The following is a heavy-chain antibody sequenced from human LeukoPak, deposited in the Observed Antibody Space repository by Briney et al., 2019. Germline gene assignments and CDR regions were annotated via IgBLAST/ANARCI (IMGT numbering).Heavy chain of an antibody. D-gene: IGHD3-22*01. CDR2: ISYDGSNK. J-gene: IGHJ4*02. Sequence: PGGSLRLSCAASGFTFSSYAMHWVRQAPGKGLEWVAVISYDGSNKYYADSVKGRFTISRDNAKNSLYLQMNSLRAEDTAVYYCARAPYYYDSSGYLYYFDYWGQGTLVTVSS. V-gene: IGHV3-30*04. CDR3: ARAPYYYDSSGYLYYFDY. CDR1: GFTFSSYA.